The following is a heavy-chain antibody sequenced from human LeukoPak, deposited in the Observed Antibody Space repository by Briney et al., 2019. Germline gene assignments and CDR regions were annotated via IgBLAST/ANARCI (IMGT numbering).Heavy chain of an antibody. Sequence: GGSLRLSCVASASGFTFSSYGMSWVRQAPGKGLEWVSAISGSGGSTYYADSVKGRFTISRDNSKNTLYLQMNSLRAEDTAVYYCAKIRYDSSGYAPWYFDYWGQGTLVTVSS. D-gene: IGHD3-22*01. CDR1: GFTFSSYG. V-gene: IGHV3-23*01. CDR3: AKIRYDSSGYAPWYFDY. CDR2: ISGSGGST. J-gene: IGHJ4*02.